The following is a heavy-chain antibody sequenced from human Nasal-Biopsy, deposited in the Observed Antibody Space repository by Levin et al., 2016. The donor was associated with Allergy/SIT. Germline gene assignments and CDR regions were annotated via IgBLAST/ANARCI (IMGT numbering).Heavy chain of an antibody. CDR1: GFIFDDYA. Sequence: GGSLRLSCAVSGFIFDDYAMHWVRQTPGKGLEWVSGISWSGDSVDYADSVKGRFTISRDNSKNFLYLHMNSLRAEDTALYYCAKDMNRYTYHYYMNVWGKGTTVTVSS. J-gene: IGHJ6*03. CDR3: AKDMNRYTYHYYMNV. CDR2: ISWSGDSV. D-gene: IGHD1-14*01. V-gene: IGHV3-9*01.